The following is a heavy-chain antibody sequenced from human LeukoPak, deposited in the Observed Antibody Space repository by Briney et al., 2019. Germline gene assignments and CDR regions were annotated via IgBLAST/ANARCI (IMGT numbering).Heavy chain of an antibody. CDR2: INSDGSAT. V-gene: IGHV3-74*01. CDR1: GFPFSSYW. Sequence: GGSLRLSCAASGFPFSSYWMHWVRQVPGKGLLRVSRINSDGSATIYADSVRGRFTISRDNAKNTLYLQMSGLRVEDTAVYHCASDSPYYGMDVWGQGTTVTVSS. CDR3: ASDSPYYGMDV. J-gene: IGHJ6*02.